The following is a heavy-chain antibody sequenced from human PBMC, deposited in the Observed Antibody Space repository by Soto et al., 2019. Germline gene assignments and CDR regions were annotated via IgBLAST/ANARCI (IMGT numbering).Heavy chain of an antibody. CDR2: IWYDGSNK. J-gene: IGHJ6*02. V-gene: IGHV3-33*01. CDR3: ARVQPSYYAMDV. CDR1: GFIFSSYG. Sequence: QVQLVESGGGVVQPGGSPRLSCAASGFIFSSYGMHWVRQAPGKGLEWVAVIWYDGSNKYHADSVKGRFTISRDNSKNTLYLQMNSLRAEDTAVYYCARVQPSYYAMDVWGQGTTVTVSS.